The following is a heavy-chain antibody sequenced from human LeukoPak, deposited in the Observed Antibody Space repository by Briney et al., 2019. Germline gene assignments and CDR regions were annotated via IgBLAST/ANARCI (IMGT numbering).Heavy chain of an antibody. J-gene: IGHJ3*02. CDR2: INPNSGGT. CDR1: GYTFTGYY. D-gene: IGHD4-23*01. CDR3: ARDYGGNSDAFGI. V-gene: IGHV1-2*04. Sequence: ASVKVSCKASGYTFTGYYMHWVRQAPGQGLEWMGWINPNSGGTNYAQKFQGWVTMTRDTSISTAYMELSRLRSDDTAVYYCARDYGGNSDAFGIWGQGTMVTVSS.